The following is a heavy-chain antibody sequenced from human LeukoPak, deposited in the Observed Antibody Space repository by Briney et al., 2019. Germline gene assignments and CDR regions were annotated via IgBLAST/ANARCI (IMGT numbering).Heavy chain of an antibody. J-gene: IGHJ4*02. D-gene: IGHD3-10*01. CDR2: ISYDGSNK. V-gene: IGHV3-30*18. CDR3: AKGMVRGAIDY. Sequence: GGSLRLSCAASGVTFSSYGMHWVRQAPGKGLEWVAVISYDGSNKYYADSVKGRFTISRDNSKNTLYLQMNSLRAEDTAVYYCAKGMVRGAIDYWGQGTLVTVSS. CDR1: GVTFSSYG.